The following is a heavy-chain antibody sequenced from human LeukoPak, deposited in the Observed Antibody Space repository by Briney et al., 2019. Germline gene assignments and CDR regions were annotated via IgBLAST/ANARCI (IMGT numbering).Heavy chain of an antibody. CDR2: IYSGGST. J-gene: IGHJ3*01. D-gene: IGHD3-16*01. CDR1: GFTVRIIY. Sequence: GGSLRLSCAVSGFTVRIIYMSWVRQAPGKGLEWVSIIYSGGSTYYADSVKGRFTISRHNSKNTLYLQMNSLRAEDTAVYYCAREVGGSAFDLWGQGKMVTVSS. V-gene: IGHV3-53*04. CDR3: AREVGGSAFDL.